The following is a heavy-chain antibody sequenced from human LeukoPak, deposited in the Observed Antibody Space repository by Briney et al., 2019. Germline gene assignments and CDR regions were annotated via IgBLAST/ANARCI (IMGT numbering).Heavy chain of an antibody. CDR3: ATDRITIFGVVTMGY. Sequence: ASVKVSCKVSGYTLTELSMHWVRQAPGKGPEWMGGFDPEDGETIYAQKFQGRVTMTEDTSTDTAYMELSSLRSEDTAVYYCATDRITIFGVVTMGYWGQGTLVTVSS. D-gene: IGHD3-3*01. CDR1: GYTLTELS. J-gene: IGHJ4*02. V-gene: IGHV1-24*01. CDR2: FDPEDGET.